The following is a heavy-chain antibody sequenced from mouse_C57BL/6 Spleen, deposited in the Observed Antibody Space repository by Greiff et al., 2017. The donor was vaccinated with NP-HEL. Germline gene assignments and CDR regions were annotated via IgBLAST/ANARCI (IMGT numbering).Heavy chain of an antibody. J-gene: IGHJ3*01. D-gene: IGHD1-1*01. CDR3: ARRDRNYAWFAY. Sequence: QVQLKQSGAELVMPGASVKLSCKASGYTFTSYWMHWVKQRPGQGLEWIGEIDPSDSYTNYNQKFKGKSTLTVDKSSSTAYMQLSSLTSEDSAVYYSARRDRNYAWFAYWGQGTLVTVSA. CDR2: IDPSDSYT. V-gene: IGHV1-69*01. CDR1: GYTFTSYW.